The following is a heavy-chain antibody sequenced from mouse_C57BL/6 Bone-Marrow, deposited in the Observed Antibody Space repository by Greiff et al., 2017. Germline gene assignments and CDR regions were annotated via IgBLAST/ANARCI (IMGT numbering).Heavy chain of an antibody. D-gene: IGHD1-1*01. V-gene: IGHV1-54*01. Sequence: QVQLQQSGAELVRPGTSVKVSCKASGYAFTNYLIEWVKQRPGQGLEWIGVINPGSGGTNYNEKFKGKATLTADKSSSTADMQLSSLTSEDSAVYFCARRYGSSYVDYWGQGTTLTVSS. CDR2: INPGSGGT. CDR1: GYAFTNYL. CDR3: ARRYGSSYVDY. J-gene: IGHJ2*01.